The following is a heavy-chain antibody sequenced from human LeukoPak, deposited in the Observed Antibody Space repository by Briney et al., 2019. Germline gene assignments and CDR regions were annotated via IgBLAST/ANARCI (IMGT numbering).Heavy chain of an antibody. D-gene: IGHD2-2*01. CDR2: VSNRGSA. V-gene: IGHV4-30-4*08. J-gene: IGHJ4*02. Sequence: TLSLTCTVSGVSISSVEYNWRWIRQPPEERVERIGCVSNRGSAHYNPCPTSRVTISVDTSKNQFYLKLSSVTAADTAVYYCVRQWAGSTDLDYWGQGTLVTVSS. CDR3: VRQWAGSTDLDY. CDR1: GVSISSVEYN.